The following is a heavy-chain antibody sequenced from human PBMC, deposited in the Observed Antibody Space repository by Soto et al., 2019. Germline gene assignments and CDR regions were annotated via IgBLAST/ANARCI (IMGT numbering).Heavy chain of an antibody. CDR2: ISHRGGST. Sequence: QVHLVQSGAEVKKPGASVNISCQASGYTFTSYYIHWVRQAPGQGPEWMGLISHRGGSTNYAQKLRGRVTMTRDTSTSTVFIELSRLRSEDTAVYYCARGVVAGTYYYGMDVWGQGTTITVPS. V-gene: IGHV1-46*01. CDR1: GYTFTSYY. D-gene: IGHD6-19*01. CDR3: ARGVVAGTYYYGMDV. J-gene: IGHJ6*02.